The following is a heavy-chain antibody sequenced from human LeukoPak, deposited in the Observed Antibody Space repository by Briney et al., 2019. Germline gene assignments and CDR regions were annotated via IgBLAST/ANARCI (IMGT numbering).Heavy chain of an antibody. CDR2: IWYDGSNK. CDR3: AKGDLYCSGGSCYHPFYFDY. CDR1: GFTFSSYG. J-gene: IGHJ4*02. V-gene: IGHV3-33*06. Sequence: PGRSLRLSCAASGFTFSSYGMHWVRQAPGKGLEWVAVIWYDGSNKYYADSVKGRFTISRDNSKNTLYLQMNSLRAKDTAVYYCAKGDLYCSGGSCYHPFYFDYWGQGTLVTVSS. D-gene: IGHD2-15*01.